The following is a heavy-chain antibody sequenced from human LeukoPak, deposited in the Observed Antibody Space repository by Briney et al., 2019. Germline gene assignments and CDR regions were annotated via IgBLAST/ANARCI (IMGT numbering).Heavy chain of an antibody. V-gene: IGHV3-33*08. CDR1: GFTFSSYA. Sequence: GRSLRLPCAASGFTFSSYAMHWVRQAPGKGLEWVAVIWYDGSNKYYADSVKGRFTISRDNSKNTLYLQMNSLRAEDTAVYYCARANDSKYFDYWGQGTLVTVSS. D-gene: IGHD3-22*01. J-gene: IGHJ4*02. CDR3: ARANDSKYFDY. CDR2: IWYDGSNK.